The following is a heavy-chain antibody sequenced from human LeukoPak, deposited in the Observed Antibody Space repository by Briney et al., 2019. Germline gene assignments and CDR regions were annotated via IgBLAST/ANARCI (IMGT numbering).Heavy chain of an antibody. CDR2: ISWNSGSI. J-gene: IGHJ4*02. D-gene: IGHD3-10*01. Sequence: GGSLRLSCAASGFTFDDYAMHWVRQAPGKGLEWVSGISWNSGSIGYADSVKGRFTISRDNAMNSLYLQMNSLRAEDTALYYCAKDIGSGSYYPAAFDYWGQGTLVTVSS. V-gene: IGHV3-9*01. CDR3: AKDIGSGSYYPAAFDY. CDR1: GFTFDDYA.